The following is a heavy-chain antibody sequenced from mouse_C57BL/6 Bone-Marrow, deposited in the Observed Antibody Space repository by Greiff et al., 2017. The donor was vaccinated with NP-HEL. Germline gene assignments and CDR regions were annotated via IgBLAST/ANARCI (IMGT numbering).Heavy chain of an antibody. D-gene: IGHD2-5*01. V-gene: IGHV1-50*01. CDR2: IDPSDSYT. Sequence: QVQLQQPGAELVKPGASVKLSCKASGYTFTSYWMQWAKQRPGQGLEWIGEIDPSDSYTNYNQKFKGKATLTAYTSSSTAYMQLSSLTSEDSAVYYCARSYYSNYAFAYWGQGTLVTVSA. CDR3: ARSYYSNYAFAY. J-gene: IGHJ3*01. CDR1: GYTFTSYW.